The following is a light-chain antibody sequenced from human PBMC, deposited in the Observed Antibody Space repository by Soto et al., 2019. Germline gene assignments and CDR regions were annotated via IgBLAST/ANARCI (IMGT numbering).Light chain of an antibody. J-gene: IGKJ2*01. CDR1: QSISTW. CDR3: QQYNTYSYT. Sequence: DIPMTQSPSTLSASVGDRVTITCRASQSISTWLAWYQQKPGKAPKLLIYDASSLESRVPSRFSGSGSGTEFTLTISGLRPDDFATYCQQYNTYSYTFGQGTKLEIK. CDR2: DAS. V-gene: IGKV1-5*01.